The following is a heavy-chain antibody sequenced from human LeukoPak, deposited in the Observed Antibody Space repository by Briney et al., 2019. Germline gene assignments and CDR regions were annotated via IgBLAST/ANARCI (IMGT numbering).Heavy chain of an antibody. CDR2: IYSGGST. J-gene: IGHJ6*03. V-gene: IGHV3-53*01. CDR3: ARVMRGSGSFYRAREQWGPLKKKTSYDYYYLDV. D-gene: IGHD3-10*01. CDR1: GFSISDSY. Sequence: QPGGSQRLSCASSGFSISDSYMNWVRQAPGRGLEWVSIIYSGGSTYYADSVKGRFTISRDKSRNMVYLQMNSLRAEDTAVYYCARVMRGSGSFYRAREQWGPLKKKTSYDYYYLDVWGKGTTVTISS.